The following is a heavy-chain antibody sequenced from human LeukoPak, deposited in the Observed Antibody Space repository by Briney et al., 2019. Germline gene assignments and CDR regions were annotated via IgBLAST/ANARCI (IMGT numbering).Heavy chain of an antibody. D-gene: IGHD6-13*01. J-gene: IGHJ4*02. V-gene: IGHV3-11*01. Sequence: PGGSLRLSCAASGFTFSDYYMSWIRQAPGKGLEWVSYISSSGSTIYYADSVKGRFTISRDNAKNSLYLQMNSLRAEDTAVYYCARFSSSWDPLFDYWGQGTLVTVSS. CDR1: GFTFSDYY. CDR2: ISSSGSTI. CDR3: ARFSSSWDPLFDY.